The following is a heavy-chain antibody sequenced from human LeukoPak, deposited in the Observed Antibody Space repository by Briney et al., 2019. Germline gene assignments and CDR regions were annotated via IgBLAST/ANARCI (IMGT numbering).Heavy chain of an antibody. CDR2: ISSSSSYI. J-gene: IGHJ4*02. V-gene: IGHV3-21*01. Sequence: GGSLRLSCAASGFTFSSYSMNWVRQAPGKELEWVSSISSSSSYIYYADSVKGRFTISRDNAKNSLYLQMNSLRAEDTAVYYCASGIWSGYPYFDYWGQGTLVTVSS. CDR1: GFTFSSYS. D-gene: IGHD3-3*01. CDR3: ASGIWSGYPYFDY.